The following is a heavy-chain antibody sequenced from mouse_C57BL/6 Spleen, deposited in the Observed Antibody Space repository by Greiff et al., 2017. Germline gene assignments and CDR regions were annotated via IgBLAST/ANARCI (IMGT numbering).Heavy chain of an antibody. Sequence: EVKLVESGEGLVKPGGSLKLSCAASGFTFSSYAMSWVRQTPEKRLEWVAYISSGGDYIYYADTVKGCFTISRDNARNTLYLQMSSLKSEDTAMYYCTRGPLYSNCVHFDVWGTGTTVTVSS. CDR2: ISSGGDYI. J-gene: IGHJ1*03. V-gene: IGHV5-9-1*02. D-gene: IGHD2-5*01. CDR1: GFTFSSYA. CDR3: TRGPLYSNCVHFDV.